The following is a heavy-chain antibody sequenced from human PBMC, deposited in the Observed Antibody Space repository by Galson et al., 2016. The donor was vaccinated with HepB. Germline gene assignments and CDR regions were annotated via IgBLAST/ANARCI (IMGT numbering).Heavy chain of an antibody. CDR3: ATWEQRAVVH. Sequence: SLRLSCAASGFTFSDYYMTWIRQAPGRGLEWVSYISGDRGYTNYADSLKGRFTISRDNAKNSLFLQRDNLRVEDTALYYCATWEQRAVVHWGQGTLVTVSS. J-gene: IGHJ5*02. V-gene: IGHV3-11*03. CDR1: GFTFSDYY. D-gene: IGHD1-26*01. CDR2: ISGDRGYT.